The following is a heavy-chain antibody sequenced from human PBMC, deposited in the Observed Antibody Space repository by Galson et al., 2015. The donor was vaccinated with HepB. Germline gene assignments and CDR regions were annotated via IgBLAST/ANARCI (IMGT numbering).Heavy chain of an antibody. CDR2: MNPNSGNT. D-gene: IGHD4-17*01. CDR3: ARARNGYGDYTDY. CDR1: GYTFTSYD. Sequence: SVKVSCKASGYTFTSYDINWVRQATGQGLEWMGWMNPNSGNTGYAQKFQGRVTMTRNTSISTAYMELSSLRSEDTAVYYCARARNGYGDYTDYWGQGTLVTVSS. J-gene: IGHJ4*02. V-gene: IGHV1-8*01.